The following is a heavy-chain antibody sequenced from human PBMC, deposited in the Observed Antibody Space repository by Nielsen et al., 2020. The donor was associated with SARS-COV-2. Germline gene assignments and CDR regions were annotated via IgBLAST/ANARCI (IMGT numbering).Heavy chain of an antibody. CDR1: GFTFSSYG. CDR2: ISYDGSNK. D-gene: IGHD2-2*01. Sequence: GESLKISCAASGFTFSSYGMHWVRQAPGKGLEWVAVISYDGSNKYYADPVKGRFTISRDNSKNTLYLQMNSLRAEDTAVYYCAKDTRYCSSTSCYAHYYYYGMDVWGQGTTVTVSS. CDR3: AKDTRYCSSTSCYAHYYYYGMDV. J-gene: IGHJ6*02. V-gene: IGHV3-30*18.